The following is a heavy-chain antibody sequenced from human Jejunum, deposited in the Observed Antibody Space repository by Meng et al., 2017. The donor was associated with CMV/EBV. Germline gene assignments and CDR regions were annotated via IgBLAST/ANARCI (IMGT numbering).Heavy chain of an antibody. CDR1: FTFSTYG. J-gene: IGHJ4*02. V-gene: IGHV3-30*02. CDR2: IRYDGTNQ. D-gene: IGHD6-19*01. CDR3: AKDLGASGWFETFDS. Sequence: FTFSTYGMHWVRLAPGRGLEWVAFIRYDGTNQYYTDSVKGRFTISRDNSRSTLFLQMNSLGVEDTAVYYCAKDLGASGWFETFDSWGQGTLVTVSS.